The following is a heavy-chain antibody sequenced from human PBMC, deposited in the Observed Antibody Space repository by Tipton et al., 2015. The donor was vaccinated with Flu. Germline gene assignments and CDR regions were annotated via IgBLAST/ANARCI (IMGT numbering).Heavy chain of an antibody. V-gene: IGHV4-39*07. CDR1: GDYISTTIYY. CDR3: ARDLWNDRRAYYYYGVDV. Sequence: LRLSCTVSGDYISTTIYYWGWVRQPPGKGLEWIGSIYYSVTTYYNPSLKNRVTISVDSSKNEFSLTLASLTAADTAGYYCARDLWNDRRAYYYYGVDVWGQGTTVTVSS. D-gene: IGHD1-1*01. CDR2: IYYSVTT. J-gene: IGHJ6*02.